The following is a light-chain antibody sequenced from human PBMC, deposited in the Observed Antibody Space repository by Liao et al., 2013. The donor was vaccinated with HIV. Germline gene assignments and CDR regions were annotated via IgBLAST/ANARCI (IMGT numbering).Light chain of an antibody. CDR3: QVWESDSDQWV. CDR1: NIGRKS. J-gene: IGLJ3*02. CDR2: YDD. V-gene: IGLV3-21*01. Sequence: SYELTQPPSVSLAPGQTARITCGGDNIGRKSVHWYQQRPGQAPVVVISYDDGRPSEIPERFSGSNSGDTATLTITRVEAGDEADYYCQVWESDSDQWVFGGGTKLTVL.